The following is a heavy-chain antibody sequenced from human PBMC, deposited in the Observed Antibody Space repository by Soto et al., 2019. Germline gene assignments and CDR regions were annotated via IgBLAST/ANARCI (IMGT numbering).Heavy chain of an antibody. Sequence: QVQLVQSGAEVKKPGASVKVSCKASGYTFTTYSITWMRQAPGQGLEWMGWINAFNGNTNYAQKFQGRVTMTTDTSTSTVNMALRSPRSDDTAVYYCARDWDNSGWGGGRGMDVWGQGTTVIVSS. V-gene: IGHV1-18*01. CDR1: GYTFTTYS. D-gene: IGHD6-19*01. CDR3: ARDWDNSGWGGGRGMDV. J-gene: IGHJ6*02. CDR2: INAFNGNT.